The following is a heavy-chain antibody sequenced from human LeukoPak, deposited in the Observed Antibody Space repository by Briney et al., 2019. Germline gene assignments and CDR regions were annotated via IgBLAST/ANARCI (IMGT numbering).Heavy chain of an antibody. CDR3: ARVRVTIFGVVIYYYGMDV. Sequence: SETLSLTCTVSGGSISSSSYYWGWIRQPPGKGLEWIGSIYYSGSTYYNPSLKSRVTISVDTSKNQFSLKLSSVTAADTAVYYCARVRVTIFGVVIYYYGMDVWGQGTTVTVSS. CDR2: IYYSGST. D-gene: IGHD3-3*01. J-gene: IGHJ6*02. CDR1: GGSISSSSYY. V-gene: IGHV4-39*07.